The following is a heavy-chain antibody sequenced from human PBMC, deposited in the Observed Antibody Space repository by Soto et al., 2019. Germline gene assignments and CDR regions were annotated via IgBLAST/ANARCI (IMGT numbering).Heavy chain of an antibody. CDR1: GGTFSDLA. V-gene: IGHV1-69*01. Sequence: QVHLVQSGAEVKKPGSSVKVSCKTSGGTFSDLAFGWVRQVPRQGLEWVGGIIPLFGTPNYAREFQGRVSITADESSNTVYMEMTSLRSDDTAVYYCASERVAEMATGGYFDNWGQGTLVTVSS. CDR3: ASERVAEMATGGYFDN. CDR2: IIPLFGTP. J-gene: IGHJ4*02. D-gene: IGHD5-12*01.